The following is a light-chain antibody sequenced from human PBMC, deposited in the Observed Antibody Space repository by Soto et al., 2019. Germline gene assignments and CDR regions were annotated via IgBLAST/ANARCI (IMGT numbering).Light chain of an antibody. CDR2: DAS. CDR3: LQHNNFPLT. V-gene: IGKV1-17*03. Sequence: DIQMTQSPSAMSPSVGDRVTITCRASQGISNHLVWFQLKQGKVPKXLIYDASSLQTGVPSRFSGSGSGTDLTITISSLQPEDCETYDCLQHNNFPLTFGQGTRLEIK. J-gene: IGKJ5*01. CDR1: QGISNH.